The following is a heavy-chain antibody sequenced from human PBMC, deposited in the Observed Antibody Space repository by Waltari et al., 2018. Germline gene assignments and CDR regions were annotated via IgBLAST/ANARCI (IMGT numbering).Heavy chain of an antibody. CDR3: ARSTAARPYYFDY. CDR2: INPNSGGT. D-gene: IGHD6-6*01. J-gene: IGHJ4*02. V-gene: IGHV1-2*04. Sequence: QVQLVQSGAEVKKPGASVKVSCKASGYTFTGYYMPWVRQAPGQGLEWMGWINPNSGGTNYAQKFQGWVTMTRDTSISTAYMELSRLRSDDTAVYYCARSTAARPYYFDYWGQGTLVTVSS. CDR1: GYTFTGYY.